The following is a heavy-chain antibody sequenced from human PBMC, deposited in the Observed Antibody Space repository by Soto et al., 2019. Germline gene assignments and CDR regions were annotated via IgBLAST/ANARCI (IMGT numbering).Heavy chain of an antibody. D-gene: IGHD2-21*02. J-gene: IGHJ6*02. V-gene: IGHV3-30-3*01. CDR2: ISYDGSNK. CDR3: ARDPGEHIVVVTATHGMDV. Sequence: GGSLRLSCAASGFTFSSYAMHWARQAPGKGLEWVAVISYDGSNKYYADSVKGRFTISRDNSKNTLYLQMNSLRAEDTAVYYCARDPGEHIVVVTATHGMDVWGQGTTVTVS. CDR1: GFTFSSYA.